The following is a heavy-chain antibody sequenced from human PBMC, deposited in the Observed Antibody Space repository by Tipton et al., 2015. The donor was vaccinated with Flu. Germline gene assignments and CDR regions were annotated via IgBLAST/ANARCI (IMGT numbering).Heavy chain of an antibody. D-gene: IGHD4-17*01. J-gene: IGHJ3*02. V-gene: IGHV3-21*01. CDR3: ARSAYGDYADAFDI. Sequence: SLRLSCAASGFTFSSYSMNWVRQAPGKGLEWVSSISSSSSYIYYADSVKGRFTISRDNAKNSLYLQMNSLRAEDTAVYYCARSAYGDYADAFDIWGQGTMVTVSS. CDR2: ISSSSSYI. CDR1: GFTFSSYS.